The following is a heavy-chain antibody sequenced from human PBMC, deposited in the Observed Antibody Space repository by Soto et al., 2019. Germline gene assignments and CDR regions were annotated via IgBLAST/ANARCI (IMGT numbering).Heavy chain of an antibody. CDR1: GFTFSNYG. V-gene: IGHV3-30*18. J-gene: IGHJ4*02. CDR3: AKDHLTTTVTTVGY. D-gene: IGHD4-17*01. Sequence: QVQLVESGGGVVQPGRSLRLSCAASGFTFSNYGMHWVRQAPGKGLEWVAVISYHGSDKYYADSVKGRFTISRDNSKNTLSLQMDSLRAEDTAVYYCAKDHLTTTVTTVGYWGQGTLVNVSS. CDR2: ISYHGSDK.